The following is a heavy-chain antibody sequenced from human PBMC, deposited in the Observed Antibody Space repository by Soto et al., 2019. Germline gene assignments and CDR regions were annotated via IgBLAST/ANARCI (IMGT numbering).Heavy chain of an antibody. CDR3: AKEASGWYPKLDY. CDR1: GFTFTSYA. V-gene: IGHV3-23*01. Sequence: GGSLRLSCAASGFTFTSYAMSWVRQAPGEGLEWVSSISVSGTSTYYEDSVEGRFTISRDNSRSTLYLQMDILRADDTALYYCAKEASGWYPKLDYWGQGTLVTVSS. J-gene: IGHJ4*02. D-gene: IGHD6-19*01. CDR2: ISVSGTST.